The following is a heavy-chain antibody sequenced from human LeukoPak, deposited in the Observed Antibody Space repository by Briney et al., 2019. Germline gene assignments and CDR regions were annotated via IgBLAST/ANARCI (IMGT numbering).Heavy chain of an antibody. D-gene: IGHD2-15*01. V-gene: IGHV1-3*01. CDR3: ARERWHCRVNCYSVYYYALDV. J-gene: IGHJ6*02. CDR1: GYTFTNYA. Sequence: ASVKVSCKGSGYTFTNYAVHWVRQAPGQRLEWLGWINPGNCDTKYSQNFQGRVTVTSDTSAATVYVELNSLTSEDTAVYYCARERWHCRVNCYSVYYYALDVWGQGTTVTVSS. CDR2: INPGNCDT.